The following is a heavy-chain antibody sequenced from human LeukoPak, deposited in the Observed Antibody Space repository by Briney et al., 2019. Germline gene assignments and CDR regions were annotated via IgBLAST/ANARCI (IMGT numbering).Heavy chain of an antibody. J-gene: IGHJ2*01. V-gene: IGHV3-23*01. CDR2: ISGSGGST. CDR1: GFTFSSYA. CDR3: ARDRSMSGWYIDL. D-gene: IGHD2/OR15-2a*01. Sequence: PGGPLRLSCAASGFTFSSYAMSWVRQAPGKGLEWVSAISGSGGSTYYADSVKGRFTISRDNSKNTLYLQVNSLRAEDTAVYYCARDRSMSGWYIDLWGRGTLVTVSS.